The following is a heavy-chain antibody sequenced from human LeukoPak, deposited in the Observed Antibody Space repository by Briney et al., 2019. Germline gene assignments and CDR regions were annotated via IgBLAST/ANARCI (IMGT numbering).Heavy chain of an antibody. CDR1: GFTFSSYA. D-gene: IGHD1-26*01. V-gene: IGHV3-23*01. CDR3: ARDMGATNYYYYGMDV. CDR2: ISGSGGST. Sequence: GGSLRLSCAASGFTFSSYAMSWVRQAPGKGLEWVSAISGSGGSTYYADSVKGRFIISRDNSKNTLYLQMNSLRAEDTAVYYCARDMGATNYYYYGMDVWGQGTTVTVSS. J-gene: IGHJ6*02.